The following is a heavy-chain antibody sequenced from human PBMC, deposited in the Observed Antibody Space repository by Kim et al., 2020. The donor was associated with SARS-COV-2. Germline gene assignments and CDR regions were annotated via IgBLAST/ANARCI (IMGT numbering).Heavy chain of an antibody. Sequence: GGSLRLSCAASGFTFSSYWMHWVRQAPGKGLVWVSRINSDGSSTSYGDSVKGRFTISRDNAKNTLYLQMNSLRAEDTAVYYWARGGSSSGYYYIYNFDYWGQGTLVTVSS. CDR1: GFTFSSYW. CDR3: ARGGSSSGYYYIYNFDY. D-gene: IGHD3-22*01. J-gene: IGHJ4*02. V-gene: IGHV3-74*01. CDR2: INSDGSST.